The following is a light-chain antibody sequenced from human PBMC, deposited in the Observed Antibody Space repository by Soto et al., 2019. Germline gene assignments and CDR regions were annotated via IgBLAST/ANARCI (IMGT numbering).Light chain of an antibody. CDR1: QRVSPN. Sequence: EIVMTQSPATLSVSPGERATLWCRASQRVSPNVAWYQKRPGQPPRLLIFGASTRATGIPGRFSGSGSGTEFTLTISSLESEDFAVYYCQQYYTWPSFGQGTRLEIK. CDR3: QQYYTWPS. CDR2: GAS. V-gene: IGKV3-15*01. J-gene: IGKJ5*01.